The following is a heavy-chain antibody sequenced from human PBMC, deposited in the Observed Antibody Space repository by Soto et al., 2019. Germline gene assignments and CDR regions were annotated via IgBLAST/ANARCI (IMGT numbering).Heavy chain of an antibody. CDR3: ARDRSLWGSAPLDY. CDR2: ISSTGDTI. J-gene: IGHJ4*02. CDR1: GFTFSDYY. Sequence: GGSLRLSCAASGFTFSDYYMSWIRQAPGKGLEWVSYISSTGDTIYYAASVKGRFTISRDNAKNSLYLQMNSLRAEDTAVYYCARDRSLWGSAPLDYWGLGTLVTVSS. V-gene: IGHV3-11*01. D-gene: IGHD3-16*01.